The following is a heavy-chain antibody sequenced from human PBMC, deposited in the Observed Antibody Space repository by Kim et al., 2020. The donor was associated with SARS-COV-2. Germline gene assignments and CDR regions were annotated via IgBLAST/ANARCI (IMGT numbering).Heavy chain of an antibody. CDR1: GGSISSSNYY. D-gene: IGHD6-13*01. J-gene: IGHJ4*02. CDR2: IYYSGST. Sequence: SETLSLTCTVSGGSISSSNYYWGWIRQPPGKGLEWIGCIYYSGSTYYNPSLKSRVTMSVDTSKIQFSLKLSSVTAADTAFYDCARYTVAAAGTFSFDYWGQGTLVTVSS. V-gene: IGHV4-39*07. CDR3: ARYTVAAAGTFSFDY.